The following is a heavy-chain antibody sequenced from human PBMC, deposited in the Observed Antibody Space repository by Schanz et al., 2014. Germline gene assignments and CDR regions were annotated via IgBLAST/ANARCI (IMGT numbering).Heavy chain of an antibody. CDR1: GYTFTTYY. V-gene: IGHV1-8*01. J-gene: IGHJ3*02. Sequence: QVQLVQSGAEVKKPGVSVKVSCKASGYTFTTYYLHWVRQATGQGLEWMGWMNSKTGNTGYAQRFQGRVTMTRNTSITTAYLELSSLRSGDTAVYYCARGLGDERWLDLNEAFDIWGQGTIVTVSS. D-gene: IGHD6-19*01. CDR3: ARGLGDERWLDLNEAFDI. CDR2: MNSKTGNT.